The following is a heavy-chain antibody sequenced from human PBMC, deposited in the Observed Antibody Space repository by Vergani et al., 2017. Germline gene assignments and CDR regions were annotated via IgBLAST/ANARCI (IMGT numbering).Heavy chain of an antibody. Sequence: EVQLLESGGDLVQPGGSLRLSCAASGFPFIMHAMSWVLQAPGKGLEWVSTLSASDRRTHYADSVKGRFTISRDISKNTLFLHMNSLRPEDTAVYYCAKVGRSEVAGTFGAFDIWGQGTMVTVSS. CDR2: LSASDRRT. V-gene: IGHV3-23*01. CDR3: AKVGRSEVAGTFGAFDI. J-gene: IGHJ3*02. D-gene: IGHD6-19*01. CDR1: GFPFIMHA.